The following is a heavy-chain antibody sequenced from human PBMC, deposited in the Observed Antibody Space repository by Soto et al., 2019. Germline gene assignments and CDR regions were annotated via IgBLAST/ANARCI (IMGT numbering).Heavy chain of an antibody. CDR2: ISGSGGST. D-gene: IGHD3-22*01. CDR1: GFTFSSYA. J-gene: IGHJ4*02. V-gene: IGHV3-23*01. Sequence: PGGSLRLSCAASGFTFSSYAMSWVRQAPGKGLEWVSAISGSGGSTCYADSVKGRFTISRDNSKNTLYLQMNSLRAEDTAVYYCAKDGPIERVVITYFDYWGQGTLVTVSS. CDR3: AKDGPIERVVITYFDY.